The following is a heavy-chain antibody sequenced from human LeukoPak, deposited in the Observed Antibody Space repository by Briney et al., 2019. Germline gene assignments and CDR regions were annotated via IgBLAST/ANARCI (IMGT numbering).Heavy chain of an antibody. CDR3: ARETYYYGSGADY. J-gene: IGHJ4*02. CDR1: GFTFSSYW. D-gene: IGHD3-10*01. CDR2: IKQDGSEK. Sequence: GGSLRLSCAASGFTFSSYWMSWVRHAPGKGLEWVANIKQDGSEKYYVDSVKGRFTISRDNAKNSLYLQMNSLRAEDTAVYYCARETYYYGSGADYGGQGTLVTVSS. V-gene: IGHV3-7*01.